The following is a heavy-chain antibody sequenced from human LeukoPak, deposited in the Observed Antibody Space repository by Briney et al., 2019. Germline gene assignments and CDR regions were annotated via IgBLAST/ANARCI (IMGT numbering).Heavy chain of an antibody. CDR3: ARSLDYYYYGMDV. Sequence: PSETLSLTCAVYGGSFSGYYWSWIRQPPGKGLEWIGEINHSGSTNYNLSLKSRVTISVDTSKNQFSLKLSSVTAADTAVYCCARSLDYYYYGMDVWGQGTTVTVSS. J-gene: IGHJ6*02. V-gene: IGHV4-34*01. CDR2: INHSGST. CDR1: GGSFSGYY. D-gene: IGHD1-1*01.